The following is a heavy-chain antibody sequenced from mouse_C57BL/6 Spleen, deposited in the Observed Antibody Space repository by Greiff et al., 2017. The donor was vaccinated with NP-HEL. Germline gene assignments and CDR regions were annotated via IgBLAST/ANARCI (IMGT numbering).Heavy chain of an antibody. Sequence: QVQLQQPGTELVKPGASVKLSCKASGYTFTSYWMHWVKQRPGQGLEWIGNINPSNGGTNYNEKFKSKATLTVDKSSSTAYMQLSSLTSEDSAVYYCAREKGSTMVTTGFAYWGQGTLVTVSA. V-gene: IGHV1-53*01. J-gene: IGHJ3*01. D-gene: IGHD2-2*01. CDR1: GYTFTSYW. CDR3: AREKGSTMVTTGFAY. CDR2: INPSNGGT.